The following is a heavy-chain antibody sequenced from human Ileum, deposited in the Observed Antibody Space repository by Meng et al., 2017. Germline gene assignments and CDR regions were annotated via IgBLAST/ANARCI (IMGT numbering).Heavy chain of an antibody. Sequence: QVKLVESGGGVVQPGTSLRLSCAASGIPFSASGMHWVRQAPGKGLEWVAMIWSDGRSQYYSDSVKGRFTISRDNSKNMVYLQMSGLRAEDTALYYCARDKGVTAHDQWGQGSLVTVSS. J-gene: IGHJ5*02. V-gene: IGHV3-33*01. D-gene: IGHD5-18*01. CDR2: IWSDGRSQ. CDR1: GIPFSASG. CDR3: ARDKGVTAHDQ.